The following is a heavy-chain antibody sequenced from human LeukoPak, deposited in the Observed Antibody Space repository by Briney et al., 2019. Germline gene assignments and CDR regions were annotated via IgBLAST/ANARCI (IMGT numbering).Heavy chain of an antibody. D-gene: IGHD6-19*01. CDR1: GYTFTGYY. Sequence: SVKVSCKASGYTFTGYYMHWVRQAPGQGLEWMGRIIPILGIANYAQKFQGRVTITADKSTSTAYMELSSLRSEDTAVYYCARENQWPGSHWFDPWGQGTLVTVSS. CDR2: IIPILGIA. V-gene: IGHV1-69*04. J-gene: IGHJ5*02. CDR3: ARENQWPGSHWFDP.